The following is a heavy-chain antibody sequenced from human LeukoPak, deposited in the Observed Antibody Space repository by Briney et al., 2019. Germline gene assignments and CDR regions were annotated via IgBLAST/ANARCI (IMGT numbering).Heavy chain of an antibody. CDR2: IYYSGST. V-gene: IGHV4-39*01. Sequence: SETLSLTCTVSGGSISSSSYYWGWIRQPPGKGLEWIGSIYYSGSTYYNPSLKSRVTISVDTSKNQFSLKLSSVTAADTAVYYCARLKVAAAGPPDYWGQGTLVTVSS. D-gene: IGHD6-13*01. CDR1: GGSISSSSYY. J-gene: IGHJ4*02. CDR3: ARLKVAAAGPPDY.